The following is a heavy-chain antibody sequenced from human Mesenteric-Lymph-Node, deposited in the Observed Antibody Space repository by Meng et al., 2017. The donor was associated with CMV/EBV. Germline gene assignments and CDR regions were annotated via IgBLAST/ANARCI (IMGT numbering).Heavy chain of an antibody. V-gene: IGHV3-21*01. Sequence: GSLRLSCTASGFSVGVGHMNWVRQAPGKGLEWVSAIDSSSSYIYYADSVKGRFTISRDNVKNSLYLQMNTLRAEDTAVYYCVRADPTKKSSSTSCLDYWGQGTLVTVSS. CDR1: GFSVGVGH. D-gene: IGHD2-2*01. J-gene: IGHJ4*02. CDR2: IDSSSSYI. CDR3: VRADPTKKSSSTSCLDY.